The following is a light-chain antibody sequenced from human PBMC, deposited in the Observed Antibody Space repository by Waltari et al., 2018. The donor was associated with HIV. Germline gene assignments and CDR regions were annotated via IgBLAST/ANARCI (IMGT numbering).Light chain of an antibody. V-gene: IGKV3-20*01. CDR1: QRVSRSY. CDR2: GAS. J-gene: IGKJ4*01. CDR3: QQYGRSSLT. Sequence: EIVLTQSPGTLSLSPGERATLSCKASQRVSRSYLAWNQPKPGQAPRLLIYGASSRAAGIPDRFSGSGSGTDFTLTISRMAPEDIAVEYCQQYGRSSLTFGGRTKGEIK.